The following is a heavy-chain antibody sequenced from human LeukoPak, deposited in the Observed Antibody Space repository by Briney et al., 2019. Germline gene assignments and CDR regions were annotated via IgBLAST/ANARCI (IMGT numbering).Heavy chain of an antibody. Sequence: ASVKVSCKGSRSSFTRSNMHWVRQAPGQGLEWMGWINPNSGGTNYAQKFQGRVTMTRDTSISTAYMELRRLRSDDRAVYYCVRDLLFDYWGQGTLVTVSS. CDR1: RSSFTRSN. J-gene: IGHJ4*02. CDR3: VRDLLFDY. D-gene: IGHD2-21*01. CDR2: INPNSGGT. V-gene: IGHV1-2*02.